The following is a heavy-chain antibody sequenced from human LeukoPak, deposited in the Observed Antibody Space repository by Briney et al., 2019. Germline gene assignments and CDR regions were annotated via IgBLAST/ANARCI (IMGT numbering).Heavy chain of an antibody. J-gene: IGHJ3*02. D-gene: IGHD2-15*01. V-gene: IGHV4-4*07. CDR2: ISSSGST. CDR1: GVSISSYY. Sequence: SETLSLTCTVSGVSISSYYWSWIRQPAGKGLEWIGRISSSGSTNYNPSLKSRVTISVDTSKNQFSLKLSSVTAADTAVYYCARARSGYSHLDIWGQGTMVTVSS. CDR3: ARARSGYSHLDI.